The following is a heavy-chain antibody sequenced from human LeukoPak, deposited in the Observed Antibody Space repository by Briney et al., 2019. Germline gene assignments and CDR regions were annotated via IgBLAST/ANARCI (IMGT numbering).Heavy chain of an antibody. J-gene: IGHJ5*02. V-gene: IGHV1-18*01. D-gene: IGHD2-2*01. CDR1: GYTFTNYG. CDR2: ISPHNGNT. Sequence: GASVKVSCKASGYTFTNYGISWVRQAPGQGLEWMGWISPHNGNTAYAQKLQGRVTMTTDTSTTTAYMELRSLRSDDTAVYYCARGGVVPPAAKNWFDPWGQGTLVTVSS. CDR3: ARGGVVPPAAKNWFDP.